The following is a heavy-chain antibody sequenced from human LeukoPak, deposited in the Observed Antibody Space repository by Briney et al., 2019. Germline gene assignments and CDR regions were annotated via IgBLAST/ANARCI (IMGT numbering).Heavy chain of an antibody. D-gene: IGHD1-7*01. J-gene: IGHJ4*02. V-gene: IGHV3-66*01. CDR3: ARDPYNWNYGNFDY. CDR1: GLPFSAYW. Sequence: GGSLRLSCAVSGLPFSAYWMSWIRQVPGEGPVWVSVIYSGGSTYYADSVKGRFTISRDNAKNSLYLQMNSLRAEDTAVYYCARDPYNWNYGNFDYWGQGTLVTVSS. CDR2: IYSGGST.